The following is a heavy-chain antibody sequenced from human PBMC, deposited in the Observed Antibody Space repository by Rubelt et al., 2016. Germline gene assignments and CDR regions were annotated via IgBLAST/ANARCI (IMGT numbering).Heavy chain of an antibody. CDR2: IYPGDSDT. D-gene: IGHD4-17*01. CDR3: ARGTTVTNDNWFDP. J-gene: IGHJ5*02. V-gene: IGHV5-51*01. CDR1: GYSFTSYW. Sequence: EVQLVQSGAEVKKPGESLKISCKGSGYSFTSYWIGWVRQMPGKGLEWMGIIYPGDSDTRYSPSLQVQGTISADKSISTADLRWSSLKALDTAMYYCARGTTVTNDNWFDPWGQGTLVTVSS.